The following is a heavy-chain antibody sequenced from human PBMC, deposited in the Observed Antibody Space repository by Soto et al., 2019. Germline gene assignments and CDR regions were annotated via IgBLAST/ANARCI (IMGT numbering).Heavy chain of an antibody. D-gene: IGHD3-10*01. V-gene: IGHV4-59*08. CDR3: ARHNYGSGSTYFDY. CDR2: IYYSGST. CDR1: GGSISSYY. J-gene: IGHJ4*02. Sequence: SETLSLTSRVSGGSISSYYWSWIRQPPGKGLEWIGYIYYSGSTNYNPSLKSRVTISVDTSKNQFSLKLNSMTAADTAVYYCARHNYGSGSTYFDYWGQGTLVTVSS.